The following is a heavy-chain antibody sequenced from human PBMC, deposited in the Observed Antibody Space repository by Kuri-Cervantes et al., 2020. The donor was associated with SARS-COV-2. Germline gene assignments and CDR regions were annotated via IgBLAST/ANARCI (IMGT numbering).Heavy chain of an antibody. D-gene: IGHD3-16*02. CDR2: INHSGST. J-gene: IGHJ6*02. CDR1: GGSFSGYY. V-gene: IGHV4-34*01. Sequence: ESLKISCAVYGGSFSGYYWGWIRQPPGKGLEWIGEINHSGSTNYNPSLKSRVTISVDTSKNQFSLKLSSVTAADTAVYYCARGPGLYSRKAYGMDVWGQGTTVTVSS. CDR3: ARGPGLYSRKAYGMDV.